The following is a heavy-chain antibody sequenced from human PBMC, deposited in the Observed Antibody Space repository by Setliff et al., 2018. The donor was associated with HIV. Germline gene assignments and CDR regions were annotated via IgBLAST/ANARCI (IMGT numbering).Heavy chain of an antibody. CDR2: ISTSGKSV. CDR3: ARNTDVDSVYRPSHI. J-gene: IGHJ3*02. Sequence: GGSLRLSCAASGFTFSTYAMSWVRQAPGKALEWVGYISTSGKSVYYADSVKGRFTISRDNAKNSLYLQMNSLRAEDTAVYYCARNTDVDSVYRPSHIWGQGTMVTVSS. CDR1: GFTFSTYA. D-gene: IGHD1-26*01. V-gene: IGHV3-48*04.